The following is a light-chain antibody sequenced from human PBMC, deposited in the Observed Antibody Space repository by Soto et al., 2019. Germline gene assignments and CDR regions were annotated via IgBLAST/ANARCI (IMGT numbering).Light chain of an antibody. J-gene: IGKJ5*01. V-gene: IGKV3-20*01. CDR1: QRFSSSY. Sequence: EIVLTQSPGTLSLSPWERATLSCRASQRFSSSYLAWYQQNPGQPPRLLISGASMRASGTPDRFSGSGSGTDFTLTISRLEPEDFAVYFCQQYNYLITFGQGTRLEIK. CDR2: GAS. CDR3: QQYNYLIT.